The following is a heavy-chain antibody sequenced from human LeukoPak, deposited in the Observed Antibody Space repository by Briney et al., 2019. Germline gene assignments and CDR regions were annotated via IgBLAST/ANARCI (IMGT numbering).Heavy chain of an antibody. D-gene: IGHD4-17*01. CDR2: IKQDGSEK. CDR1: GFTFSSYW. CDR3: ARYGALYYYYYMDV. Sequence: GGSLRLSCAASGFTFSSYWMSWVRQAPGKGLEWVANIKQDGSEKYYVDSVKGRFTISRDNAKNSLYLQMNSLRAADTAVYYCARYGALYYYYYMDVWGKGTTVTISS. V-gene: IGHV3-7*03. J-gene: IGHJ6*03.